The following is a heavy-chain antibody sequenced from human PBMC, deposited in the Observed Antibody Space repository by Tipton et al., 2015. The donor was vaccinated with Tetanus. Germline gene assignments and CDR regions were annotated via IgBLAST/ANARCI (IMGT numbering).Heavy chain of an antibody. J-gene: IGHJ3*01. Sequence: TLSLTCSVSGGSISSNNYYWAGFGQPQGKGLGGIGSIYYSGTTDYSPSLKSRVTISVDTSKNQFSLKLRSVAAADTAVYYCARGGRDAYNNPLGAFDVWGRGTTVTVSS. D-gene: IGHD5-24*01. V-gene: IGHV4-39*01. CDR3: ARGGRDAYNNPLGAFDV. CDR2: IYYSGTT. CDR1: GGSISSNNYY.